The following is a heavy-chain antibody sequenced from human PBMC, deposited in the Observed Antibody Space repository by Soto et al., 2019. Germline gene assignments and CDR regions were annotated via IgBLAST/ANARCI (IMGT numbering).Heavy chain of an antibody. CDR3: ARDPTSPPSWIPSPPGFDP. J-gene: IGHJ5*02. Sequence: GASVKVSCKASGYTFTSYGISWVRQAPGQGLEWMGWISAYNGNTNYAQKLQGRVTMTTDTSTSTAYMELGSLRSDDTAVYYCARDPTSPPSWIPSPPGFDPWGQGTLVTVSS. V-gene: IGHV1-18*01. D-gene: IGHD5-12*01. CDR2: ISAYNGNT. CDR1: GYTFTSYG.